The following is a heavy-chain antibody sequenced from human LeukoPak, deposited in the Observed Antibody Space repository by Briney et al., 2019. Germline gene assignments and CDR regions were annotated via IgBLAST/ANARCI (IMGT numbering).Heavy chain of an antibody. CDR1: GFTFSDYY. CDR2: ISSSASTI. V-gene: IGHV3-11*01. J-gene: IGHJ5*02. Sequence: GGSLRLSCVASGFTFSDYYMSWIRQAPGKGLEWISYISSSASTIYYTDSVKGRFTISRDNAKNSLYLQMNSLRDDDTAVYYCARGKWQTVPFDRWGQGTLVTVSS. CDR3: ARGKWQTVPFDR. D-gene: IGHD5-12*01.